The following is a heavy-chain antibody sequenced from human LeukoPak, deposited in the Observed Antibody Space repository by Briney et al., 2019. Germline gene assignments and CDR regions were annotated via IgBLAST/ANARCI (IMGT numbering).Heavy chain of an antibody. J-gene: IGHJ4*02. CDR1: GFTFSSYA. V-gene: IGHV3-23*01. CDR3: AKERTSPHATPFDY. CDR2: ISGSGGST. D-gene: IGHD2-15*01. Sequence: PGGSLRLSCAASGFTFSSYAMSWVRQAPGKGLEWVSAISGSGGSTYYADSVKGRFTISRDNSKNTLYLQMNSLRVEDTALYYCAKERTSPHATPFDYWGQGTLVTVSS.